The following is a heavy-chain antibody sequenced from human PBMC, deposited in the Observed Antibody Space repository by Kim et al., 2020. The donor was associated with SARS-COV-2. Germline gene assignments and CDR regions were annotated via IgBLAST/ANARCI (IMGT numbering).Heavy chain of an antibody. Sequence: SETLSLTCTVSGGSISSSSYYWGWIRQPPGKGLEWIGSIYYSGSTYYNPSHKSRVTISVDTSKNQFSLKLSSVTAADTAVYYCASPPRAYCGGDCYFSGYFQRWGQGTLVTVSS. CDR3: ASPPRAYCGGDCYFSGYFQR. CDR2: IYYSGST. D-gene: IGHD2-21*02. CDR1: GGSISSSSYY. J-gene: IGHJ1*01. V-gene: IGHV4-39*01.